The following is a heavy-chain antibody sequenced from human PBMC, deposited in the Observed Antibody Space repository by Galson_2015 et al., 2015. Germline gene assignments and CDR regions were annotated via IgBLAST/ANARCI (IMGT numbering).Heavy chain of an antibody. CDR2: IYPGDSDT. J-gene: IGHJ6*02. V-gene: IGHV5-51*01. CDR3: ARRIAVAGTGYYGMDV. Sequence: QSGAEVKKPGESLKISCKGSGYRFTSYWIGWVRQMPGKSLEWMGIIYPGDSDTRYSPSFQGQVTISADKSISTAYLQWSSLKASDTAMYYCARRIAVAGTGYYGMDVWGQGTTVTVSS. D-gene: IGHD6-19*01. CDR1: GYRFTSYW.